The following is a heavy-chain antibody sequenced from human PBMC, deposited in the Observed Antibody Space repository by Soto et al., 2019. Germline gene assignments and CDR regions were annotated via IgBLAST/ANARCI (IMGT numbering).Heavy chain of an antibody. CDR2: IYYSGAT. V-gene: IGHV4-61*01. CDR1: GDAVSSGSYY. D-gene: IGHD5-12*01. Sequence: SETLSLTCNVSGDAVSSGSYYWTWVRQPPGKGLEWIGNIYYSGATNYNPSLQNRVTISIDTSKNQYSLKLTSVTAADAALYYCARDIRGYRRPLDYWGQGTQVTVSS. CDR3: ARDIRGYRRPLDY. J-gene: IGHJ4*02.